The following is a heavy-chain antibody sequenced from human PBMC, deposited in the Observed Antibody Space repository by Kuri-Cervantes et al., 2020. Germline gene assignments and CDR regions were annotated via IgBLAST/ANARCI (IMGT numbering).Heavy chain of an antibody. Sequence: GESLKISCTASGFTFTSQSINWVRQAPGKGLEWVSYISSNSRIIHYADSVKGRFTISRDNAKNSLYLQMNSLRAEDTAVYYCARYGSGDFDIWGQGTMVTVSS. J-gene: IGHJ3*02. V-gene: IGHV3-48*04. D-gene: IGHD3-3*01. CDR3: ARYGSGDFDI. CDR1: GFTFTSQS. CDR2: ISSNSRII.